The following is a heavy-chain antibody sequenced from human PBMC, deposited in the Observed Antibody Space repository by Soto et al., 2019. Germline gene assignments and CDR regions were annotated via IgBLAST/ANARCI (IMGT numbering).Heavy chain of an antibody. Sequence: QVTLKESGPVLVKPTETLTLTCTVSGISLSNARMGVSWIRQPPGKALEWLAHIFANDEESYNTSLRSRLTISRDTSKNQVVLTMTNMDPVYTATYYCARMGDYYDNAGDAFDLWGQGTRVTVSS. CDR3: ARMGDYYDNAGDAFDL. J-gene: IGHJ3*01. CDR2: IFANDEE. CDR1: GISLSNARMG. D-gene: IGHD3-22*01. V-gene: IGHV2-26*01.